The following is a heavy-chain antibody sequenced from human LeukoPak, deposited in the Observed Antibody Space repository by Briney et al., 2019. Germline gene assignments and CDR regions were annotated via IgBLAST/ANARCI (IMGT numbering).Heavy chain of an antibody. V-gene: IGHV1-2*02. CDR3: ARATWFGELKLDY. J-gene: IGHJ4*02. D-gene: IGHD3-10*01. Sequence: ASVKVSCKASGYTFTGYYMHWVRQAPGQGLEWMGWINPNSGGTNYAQKFQGRVTMTRDTSISTAYMELSRLRSDDTAVYYCARATWFGELKLDYWGQGTLVTVSS. CDR1: GYTFTGYY. CDR2: INPNSGGT.